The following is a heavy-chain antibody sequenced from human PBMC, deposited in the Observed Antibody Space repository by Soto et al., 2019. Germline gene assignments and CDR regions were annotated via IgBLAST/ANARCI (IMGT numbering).Heavy chain of an antibody. CDR2: ISSNGGST. D-gene: IGHD6-19*01. Sequence: GGSLRLSCSASGFTFSSYAMHWVRQAPGKGRKYVSAISSNGGSTYYADSVKGRFTISRDNSKNTLYLQMSSLRAEDTAVYYCVKRNSSGWYGYWGQGTVVTVSS. V-gene: IGHV3-64D*06. CDR1: GFTFSSYA. J-gene: IGHJ4*02. CDR3: VKRNSSGWYGY.